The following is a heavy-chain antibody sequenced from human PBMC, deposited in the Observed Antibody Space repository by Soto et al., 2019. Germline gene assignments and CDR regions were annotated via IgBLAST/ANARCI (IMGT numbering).Heavy chain of an antibody. J-gene: IGHJ4*02. CDR1: GGSISSYY. Sequence: SETLSLTCTVSGGSISSYYWSWIRQPPGKGLEWIGYIYYSGSTNYNPSLKSRVTISVDTSKNQFSLKLSSVTAADTAVYYCARVGRYCSGGSCYPGRYYFDYWGQGTLVTVSS. V-gene: IGHV4-59*01. CDR2: IYYSGST. CDR3: ARVGRYCSGGSCYPGRYYFDY. D-gene: IGHD2-15*01.